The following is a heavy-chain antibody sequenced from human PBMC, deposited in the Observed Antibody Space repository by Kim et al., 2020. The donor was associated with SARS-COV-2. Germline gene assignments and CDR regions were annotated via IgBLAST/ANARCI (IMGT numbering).Heavy chain of an antibody. J-gene: IGHJ4*01. CDR3: VRGLSSCWSKTDY. CDR2: INTHTGNP. V-gene: IGHV7-4-1*02. D-gene: IGHD6-19*01. Sequence: ASVKVSCTASGYTFTNHGINWMRQAPGKGLEWMGWINTHTGNPTYAQGFTGRFVFSLDTSVSTAYLQINSLKAEDIAMHYCVRGLSSCWSKTDYWGQGTL. CDR1: GYTFTNHG.